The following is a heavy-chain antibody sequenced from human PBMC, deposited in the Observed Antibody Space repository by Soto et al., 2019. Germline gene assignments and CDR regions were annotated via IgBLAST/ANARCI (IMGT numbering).Heavy chain of an antibody. CDR1: GYPLTSDG. Sequence: XPVKVACKGSGYPLTSDGVIWVRQAPGQGLEWMGWISAYNGNTNYAQKLQGRVTMTTDTSTSTAYMELRSLRSDDTAVYYCARHGRQAIVAVPAASWFDPRGQGTLVTVPS. D-gene: IGHD2-2*01. J-gene: IGHJ5*02. CDR3: ARHGRQAIVAVPAASWFDP. V-gene: IGHV1-18*04. CDR2: ISAYNGNT.